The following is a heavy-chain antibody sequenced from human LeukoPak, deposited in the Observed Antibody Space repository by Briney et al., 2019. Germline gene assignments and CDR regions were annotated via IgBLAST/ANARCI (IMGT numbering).Heavy chain of an antibody. V-gene: IGHV1-8*03. J-gene: IGHJ4*02. CDR1: GYTFTSYD. Sequence: ASVKVSCKASGYTFTSYDINWVRQATGQGLEWMGWMNPNSGNTGYAQKFQGRVTITRNTSISTAYMELSSLRSEDTAVYYCARGPFGVPPLDYWGQGTLVTVSS. CDR3: ARGPFGVPPLDY. D-gene: IGHD3-16*01. CDR2: MNPNSGNT.